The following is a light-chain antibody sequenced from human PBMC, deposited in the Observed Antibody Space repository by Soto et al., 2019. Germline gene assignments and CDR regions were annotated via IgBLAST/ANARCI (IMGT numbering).Light chain of an antibody. V-gene: IGKV1-39*01. J-gene: IGKJ1*01. CDR3: QQGFTTPWT. Sequence: DIQMTQSPPSLSASVGDRLTITCRASQGISTYLNWYRQKPGKAPELLIYAASSLQSGVPSRFSGSGSATDFTLTIGSLRPEDSATYYCQQGFTTPWTFGQGTKVEIK. CDR2: AAS. CDR1: QGISTY.